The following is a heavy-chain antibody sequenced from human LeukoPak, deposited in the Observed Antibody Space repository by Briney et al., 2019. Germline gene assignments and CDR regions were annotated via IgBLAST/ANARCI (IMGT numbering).Heavy chain of an antibody. CDR1: GFTFSSYW. CDR3: ARLVRGNYYGSVYGYYMDV. V-gene: IGHV3-7*01. Sequence: GGSLRLSCAASGFTFSSYWMSWVRQAPGKGLEWVANIKEDGSEKNYVDSVRGRFTISRDNAKNSLYLQMNSLRAEDTAVYYCARLVRGNYYGSVYGYYMDVWGKGTTVTVSS. CDR2: IKEDGSEK. J-gene: IGHJ6*03. D-gene: IGHD3-10*01.